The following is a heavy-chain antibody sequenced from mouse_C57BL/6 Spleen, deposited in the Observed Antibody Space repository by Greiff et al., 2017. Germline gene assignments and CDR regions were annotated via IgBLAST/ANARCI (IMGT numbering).Heavy chain of an antibody. CDR3: ARRSAYFDV. CDR1: GYTFTSYG. J-gene: IGHJ1*03. V-gene: IGHV1-81*01. D-gene: IGHD1-3*01. Sequence: QVQLQQPGAELARPGASVKLSCKASGYTFTSYGIGWVKQRPGQGLEWIGEIYPSSGNTNYNEKFKGKATLTADKSSSTAYMELRSLTSEDSAVYFSARRSAYFDVWGTGTTVTVSS. CDR2: IYPSSGNT.